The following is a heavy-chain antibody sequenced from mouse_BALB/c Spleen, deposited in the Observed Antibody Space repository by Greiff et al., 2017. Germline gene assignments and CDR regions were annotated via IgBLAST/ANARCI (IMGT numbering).Heavy chain of an antibody. V-gene: IGHV1-63*02. Sequence: VQLQQSGAELVRPGTSVKISCKASGYTFTNYWLGWVKQRPGHGLEWIGDIYPGGGYTNYNEKFKGKATLTADTSSSTAYMQLSSLTSEDSAVYFCARSDGYPAWFAYWGQGTLVTVSA. CDR1: GYTFTNYW. J-gene: IGHJ3*01. CDR2: IYPGGGYT. CDR3: ARSDGYPAWFAY. D-gene: IGHD2-3*01.